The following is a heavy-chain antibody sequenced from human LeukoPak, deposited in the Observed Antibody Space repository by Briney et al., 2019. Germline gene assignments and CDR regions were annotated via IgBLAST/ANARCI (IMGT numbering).Heavy chain of an antibody. J-gene: IGHJ4*02. V-gene: IGHV1-2*02. CDR2: INPNSGGT. CDR1: GYTFTGYY. D-gene: IGHD1-26*01. Sequence: ASVKVSCKASGYTFTGYYMHWVRQAPGQGLEWMGWINPNSGGTNHAQKFQGRVTMTRDTSISTAYMELSRLRSDDTAVYYCARGGDWELRSDYWGQGTLVTVSS. CDR3: ARGGDWELRSDY.